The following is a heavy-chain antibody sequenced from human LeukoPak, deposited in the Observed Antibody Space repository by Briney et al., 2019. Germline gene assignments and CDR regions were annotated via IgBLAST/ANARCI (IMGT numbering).Heavy chain of an antibody. Sequence: GGSLRLSCAASGFTFSSYGMHWVRQAPGKGLEWVAVISYDGSNKYYADSVKGRFTISRDNSKNTLYLQMNSLRAEDTAVYYRAKDVYYGSGSYSYYFDYWGQGTLVTVSP. D-gene: IGHD3-10*01. CDR3: AKDVYYGSGSYSYYFDY. CDR2: ISYDGSNK. V-gene: IGHV3-30*18. J-gene: IGHJ4*02. CDR1: GFTFSSYG.